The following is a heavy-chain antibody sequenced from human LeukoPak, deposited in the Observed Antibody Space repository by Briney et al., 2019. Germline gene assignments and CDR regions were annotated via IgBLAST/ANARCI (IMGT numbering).Heavy chain of an antibody. J-gene: IGHJ4*02. CDR1: GFTFSTYA. Sequence: GGSLRLSYAASGFTFSTYAMSWVRQAPGKGLEWVSSISGGGETTHYAESVKGRFTISRDNSKNTLYLQMNSLRAEDTAVYYCARDSQAYCSGGRCSMFDYWGQGNLVTVSS. D-gene: IGHD2-15*01. V-gene: IGHV3-23*01. CDR3: ARDSQAYCSGGRCSMFDY. CDR2: ISGGGETT.